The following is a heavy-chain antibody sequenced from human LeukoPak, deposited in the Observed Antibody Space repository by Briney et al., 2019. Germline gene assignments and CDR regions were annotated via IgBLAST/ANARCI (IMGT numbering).Heavy chain of an antibody. V-gene: IGHV3-23*01. CDR3: ARDYIGYDILTGYYFSTNDAFDI. CDR2: ISGSGGST. J-gene: IGHJ3*02. Sequence: GGSLRLSCADSGFTFSSYAMSWVRQAPGKGLEWVSVISGSGGSTYYADSVKGRFTISRDNSKNTLYLQMNSLRAEDTAVYYCARDYIGYDILTGYYFSTNDAFDIWGQGTMVTVSS. D-gene: IGHD3-9*01. CDR1: GFTFSSYA.